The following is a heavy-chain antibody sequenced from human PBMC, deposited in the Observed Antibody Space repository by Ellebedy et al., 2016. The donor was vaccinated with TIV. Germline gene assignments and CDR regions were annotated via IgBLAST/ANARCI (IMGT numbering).Heavy chain of an antibody. V-gene: IGHV4-39*07. D-gene: IGHD3-10*01. J-gene: IGHJ4*02. CDR1: GGSISSSSYY. CDR2: IYYSGST. CDR3: ARGRASYYYGSGSYRYYFDY. Sequence: SETLSLXXTVSGGSISSSSYYWGWIRQPPGKGLEWIGSIYYSGSTYYNPSLKSRVTISVDTSKKQFSLKLSSVTAADTAVYYCARGRASYYYGSGSYRYYFDYWGQGTLVTVSS.